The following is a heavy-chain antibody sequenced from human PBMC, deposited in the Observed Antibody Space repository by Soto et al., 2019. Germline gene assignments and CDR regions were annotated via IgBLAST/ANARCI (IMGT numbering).Heavy chain of an antibody. CDR1: GYRFTSYW. D-gene: IGHD1-26*01. J-gene: IGHJ4*02. CDR3: ARQGGTYPYFDY. V-gene: IGHV5-51*01. Sequence: GESLKISCNGSGYRFTSYWIAWVRQMPWKGLEWMGIIYPSDSDTRYSPPFQGQVTISADKSISTAYLQWSSLKASDTAMYYCARQGGTYPYFDYWGQGTLVTVSS. CDR2: IYPSDSDT.